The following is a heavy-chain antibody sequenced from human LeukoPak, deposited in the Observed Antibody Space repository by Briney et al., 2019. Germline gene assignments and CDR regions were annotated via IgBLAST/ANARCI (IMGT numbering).Heavy chain of an antibody. CDR2: INGDGGST. CDR3: ARDRATAMFDY. J-gene: IGHJ4*02. CDR1: GFTFSSYS. Sequence: GGSLRLSCAASGFTFSSYSMNWVRQAPGKGLVWVSRINGDGGSTTYADSVKGRFTISRDNAKNTLYLQMNSLRAEDTAVYYCARDRATAMFDYWAQGTLVTVSS. D-gene: IGHD5-18*01. V-gene: IGHV3-74*01.